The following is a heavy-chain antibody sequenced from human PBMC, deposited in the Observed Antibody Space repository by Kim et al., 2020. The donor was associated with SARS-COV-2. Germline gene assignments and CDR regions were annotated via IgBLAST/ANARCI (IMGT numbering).Heavy chain of an antibody. CDR1: GYTFSDYY. Sequence: ASVKVSCTASGYTFSDYYIHWVRQAPGQGLEWMGRFYPNSGGTMYAPNFRGRVTLTRDTSSSTVYMDLTGLKSDDTAVFYCARGGDGDNWFDAWGQGTLVCVSS. V-gene: IGHV1-2*06. CDR3: ARGGDGDNWFDA. J-gene: IGHJ5*02. CDR2: FYPNSGGT. D-gene: IGHD5-12*01.